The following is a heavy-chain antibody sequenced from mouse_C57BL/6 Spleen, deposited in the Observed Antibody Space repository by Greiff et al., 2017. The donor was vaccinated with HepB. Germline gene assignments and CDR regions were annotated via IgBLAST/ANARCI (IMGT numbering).Heavy chain of an antibody. D-gene: IGHD4-1*01. CDR3: ARLTGTRYFDV. CDR2: ISSGSSTI. J-gene: IGHJ1*03. Sequence: DVKLVESGGGLVKPGGSLKLSCAASGFTFSDYGMHWVRQAPEKGLEWVAYISSGSSTIYYADTVKGRFTISRDNAKNTLFLQMTSLRSEDTAMYYCARLTGTRYFDVWGTGTTVTVSS. CDR1: GFTFSDYG. V-gene: IGHV5-17*01.